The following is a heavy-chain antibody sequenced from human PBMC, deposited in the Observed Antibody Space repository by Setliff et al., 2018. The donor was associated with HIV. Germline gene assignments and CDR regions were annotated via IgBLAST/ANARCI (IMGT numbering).Heavy chain of an antibody. J-gene: IGHJ4*02. D-gene: IGHD6-13*01. CDR3: AKDTRQLGNDY. V-gene: IGHV3-30*02. CDR1: GFTFSSYG. CDR2: IHYDVSSK. Sequence: GESLKISCAAFGFTFSSYGMHWVRQAPGKGLEWVAFIHYDVSSKYYGDSVKGRFTISRENAKNSLYLQMNSLRAGDTAVYYCAKDTRQLGNDYWGQGTLVTVSS.